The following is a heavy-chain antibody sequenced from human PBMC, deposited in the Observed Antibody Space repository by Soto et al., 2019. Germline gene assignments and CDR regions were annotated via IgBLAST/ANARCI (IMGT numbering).Heavy chain of an antibody. Sequence: SETLSLTCTVSGGSISSHYWSWIRQPPGRGLEWIGYIYCSGSTNYNPSLKSRGTISVDTSKNQFSLKLSSVTAADTAVYYCARGGVDTELGERYYYYYMDVWGKGTTVTVSS. CDR2: IYCSGST. V-gene: IGHV4-59*11. CDR1: GGSISSHY. J-gene: IGHJ6*03. D-gene: IGHD5-18*01. CDR3: ARGGVDTELGERYYYYYMDV.